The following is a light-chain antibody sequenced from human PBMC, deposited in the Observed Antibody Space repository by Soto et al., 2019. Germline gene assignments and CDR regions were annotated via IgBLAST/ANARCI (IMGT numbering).Light chain of an antibody. J-gene: IGKJ5*01. Sequence: DIVLTRSPGTLSWCPGERVSLSCRASQSVSSKFLAWYQQKPGQAPRLLIYDASNRATGIPARFSGSGSGTDFTLTISSLEPEDFAVYYCQQRSNWPPITFGQGTRLEIK. CDR3: QQRSNWPPIT. CDR1: QSVSSKF. CDR2: DAS. V-gene: IGKV3-11*01.